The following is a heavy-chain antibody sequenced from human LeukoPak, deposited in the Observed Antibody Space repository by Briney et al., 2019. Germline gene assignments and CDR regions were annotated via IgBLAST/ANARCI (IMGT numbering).Heavy chain of an antibody. Sequence: SETLSLTCTVSGGSISSSSYYWGWIRQPPGKGLEWIGSIYYSGSTYYNPSLKSRVTISVDTSKNQFSLKLSSVTAADTAVYYCARQGGYDSSGCFDLWGRGTLVTVSS. CDR1: GGSISSSSYY. CDR3: ARQGGYDSSGCFDL. V-gene: IGHV4-39*01. D-gene: IGHD3-22*01. CDR2: IYYSGST. J-gene: IGHJ2*01.